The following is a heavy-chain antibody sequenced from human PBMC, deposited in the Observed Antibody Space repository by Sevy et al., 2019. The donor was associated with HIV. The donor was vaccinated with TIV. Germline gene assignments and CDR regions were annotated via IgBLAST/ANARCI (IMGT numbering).Heavy chain of an antibody. D-gene: IGHD2-8*02. CDR3: ARSIYVLWWNWFVP. Sequence: ASVKVSCKASGYTFTSYDINWVRQATGQGLEWMGWMNPNSGNTGYAQKFQDRDTMTRNTSISTAYMELSSLRSEDTAVYYCARSIYVLWWNWFVPWGQGTLVTVSS. CDR1: GYTFTSYD. J-gene: IGHJ5*02. CDR2: MNPNSGNT. V-gene: IGHV1-8*01.